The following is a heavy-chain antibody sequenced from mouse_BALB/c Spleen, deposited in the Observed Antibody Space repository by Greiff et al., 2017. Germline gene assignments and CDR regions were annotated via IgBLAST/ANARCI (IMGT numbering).Heavy chain of an antibody. CDR1: GFTFTDYY. Sequence: EVMLVESGGGLVQPGGSLRLSCATSGFTFTDYYMSWVRQPPGKALEWLGFIRNKANGYTTEYSASVKGRFTISRDNSQSILYLQMNTLRAEDSATYYCARDHGYDGFAYWGQGTLVTVSA. D-gene: IGHD2-2*01. V-gene: IGHV7-3*02. J-gene: IGHJ3*01. CDR2: IRNKANGYTT. CDR3: ARDHGYDGFAY.